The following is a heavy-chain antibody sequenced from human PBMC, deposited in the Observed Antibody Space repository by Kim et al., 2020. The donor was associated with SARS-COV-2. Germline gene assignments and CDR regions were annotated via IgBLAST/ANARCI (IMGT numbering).Heavy chain of an antibody. CDR2: IYYSGST. V-gene: IGHV4-39*01. J-gene: IGHJ4*02. CDR1: GGSISSSSYY. CDR3: ARHVWQQLVSPFDY. Sequence: SETLSLTCTVSGGSISSSSYYWGWIRQPPGKGLEWIGSIYYSGSTYYNPSLKSRVTISVDTSKNQFSLKLSSVTAADTAVYYCARHVWQQLVSPFDYWGQGTLVTVSS. D-gene: IGHD6-13*01.